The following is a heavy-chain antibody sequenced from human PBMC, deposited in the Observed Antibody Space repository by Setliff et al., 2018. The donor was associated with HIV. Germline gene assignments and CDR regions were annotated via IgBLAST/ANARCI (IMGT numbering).Heavy chain of an antibody. CDR3: AREGTGYTSGWYYYFDF. J-gene: IGHJ4*02. D-gene: IGHD6-19*01. CDR2: INPNSGGHT. CDR1: GYTFTGYY. V-gene: IGHV1-46*01. Sequence: ASVKVSCKASGYTFTGYYMHWVRQAPGQGLEWMGCINPNSGGHTTYAQKFRGRVTMTSDTSTTTVYMDLSSLRFEDTAVYFCAREGTGYTSGWYYYFDFWGQGTLVTVSS.